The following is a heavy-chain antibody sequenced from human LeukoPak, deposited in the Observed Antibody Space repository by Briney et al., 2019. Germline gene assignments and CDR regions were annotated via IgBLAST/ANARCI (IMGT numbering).Heavy chain of an antibody. D-gene: IGHD6-19*01. CDR1: GGSISSYY. CDR3: ARAGYSSGWYSKDIFGAFDI. CDR2: IYYSGST. Sequence: SETLSLTCTVSGGSISSYYWSWIRQPPGKGLEWIGYIYYSGSTNYNPSLKSRVTISADTSKNQFSLKLSSVTAADTAVYYCARAGYSSGWYSKDIFGAFDIWGQGTMVTVSS. V-gene: IGHV4-59*01. J-gene: IGHJ3*02.